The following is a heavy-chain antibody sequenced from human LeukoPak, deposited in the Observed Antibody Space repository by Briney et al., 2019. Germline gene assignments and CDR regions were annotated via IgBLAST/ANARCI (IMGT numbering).Heavy chain of an antibody. CDR3: ASLKGIAEAHLGGY. Sequence: ASETLSLTCTVSGGSISSGGYYWSWIRQHPGKGLEWIGYIYYSGSTYYNPSLKSRVTISVDTSKNQFSLKLSSVTAADTAVYYCASLKGIAEAHLGGYWGQGTLVTVSS. V-gene: IGHV4-31*03. CDR1: GGSISSGGYY. D-gene: IGHD6-19*01. CDR2: IYYSGST. J-gene: IGHJ4*02.